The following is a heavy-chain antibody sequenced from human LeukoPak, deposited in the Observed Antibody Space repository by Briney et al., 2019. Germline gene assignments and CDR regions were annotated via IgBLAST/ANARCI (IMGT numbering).Heavy chain of an antibody. D-gene: IGHD1-26*01. V-gene: IGHV4-39*01. Sequence: SESLSLTCTVSGGSISSSSYYWGWIRQPPGKGLAWIGSIYYSGSTYYNPSLKSRVTISVDTSKNQFSLKLSSVTAADTAVYYCARPYEVGATHFDYWGQGTLVTVPS. CDR1: GGSISSSSYY. CDR3: ARPYEVGATHFDY. J-gene: IGHJ4*02. CDR2: IYYSGST.